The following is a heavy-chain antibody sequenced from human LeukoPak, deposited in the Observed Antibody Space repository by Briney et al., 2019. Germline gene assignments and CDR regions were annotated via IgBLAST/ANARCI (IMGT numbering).Heavy chain of an antibody. D-gene: IGHD3-22*01. CDR2: IKPSSGAT. J-gene: IGHJ4*02. CDR3: ASCYYDSSGYYYFDY. V-gene: IGHV1-2*02. Sequence: ASVKVSCKASGYXFTDYYVHWVRQAPGQGLEWMGWIKPSSGATNYAQKFRGRVTMTRDTSNRTSYMELSRLRSDDTALYYCASCYYDSSGYYYFDYWGQGTLVTVSS. CDR1: GYXFTDYY.